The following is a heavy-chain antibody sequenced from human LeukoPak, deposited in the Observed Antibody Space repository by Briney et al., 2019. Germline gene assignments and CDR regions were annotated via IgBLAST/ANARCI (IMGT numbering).Heavy chain of an antibody. D-gene: IGHD2-15*01. Sequence: ASVKVSCKASGYSFSSYYMHWVRQAPGQGLEWMGIINPSGGGTSYAEKFQGRVTMTGDTSTSTVYMELSSLRSEDTALYYCARGEYCTAGTCPPGLSWGQGTLSPSRQ. CDR3: ARGEYCTAGTCPPGLS. V-gene: IGHV1-46*01. J-gene: IGHJ4*02. CDR1: GYSFSSYY. CDR2: INPSGGGT.